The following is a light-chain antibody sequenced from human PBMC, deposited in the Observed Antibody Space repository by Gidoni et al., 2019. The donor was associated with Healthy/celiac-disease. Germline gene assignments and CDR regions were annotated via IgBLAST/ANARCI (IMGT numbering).Light chain of an antibody. Sequence: EIVLTQSPATLSLSPGERATLSCRASQSVSSSYLAWYQQHPGQAPSLLIDGASSRATCTPDRCSGCGSGTDFTLTISRLEAEDFAVYYCQQYGSSSTFGQGTRLEIK. V-gene: IGKV3-20*01. CDR3: QQYGSSST. J-gene: IGKJ5*01. CDR1: QSVSSSY. CDR2: GAS.